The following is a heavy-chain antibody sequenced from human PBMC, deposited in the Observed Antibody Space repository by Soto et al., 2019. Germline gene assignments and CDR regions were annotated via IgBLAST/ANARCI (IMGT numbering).Heavy chain of an antibody. V-gene: IGHV5-10-1*01. CDR3: GRVRVDKAEGWFDP. CDR1: GYSFTTYW. J-gene: IGHJ5*02. Sequence: LKISCKASGYSFTTYWITWVLQMPGKGLEWMGRIDPSDSYANYSPSFQGHVTISADKSINTAYLQWSSLKASDTAIYYCGRVRVDKAEGWFDPWGQGTLVTV. CDR2: IDPSDSYA. D-gene: IGHD5-18*01.